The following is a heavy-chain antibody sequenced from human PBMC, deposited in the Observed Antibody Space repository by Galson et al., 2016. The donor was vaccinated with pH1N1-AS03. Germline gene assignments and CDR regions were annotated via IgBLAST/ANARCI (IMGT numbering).Heavy chain of an antibody. J-gene: IGHJ4*02. CDR2: ISYDGTKK. D-gene: IGHD6-19*01. Sequence: SLRLSCAASGFNFSTYSVHWVRQPPGRGLQWVALISYDGTKKFYADSVKGRFTISRDTSKNTLYLQMNSLRVEDTALYYCTRASGSGWYGSYYDYWGQGTLAPVSS. CDR1: GFNFSTYS. V-gene: IGHV3-30*04. CDR3: TRASGSGWYGSYYDY.